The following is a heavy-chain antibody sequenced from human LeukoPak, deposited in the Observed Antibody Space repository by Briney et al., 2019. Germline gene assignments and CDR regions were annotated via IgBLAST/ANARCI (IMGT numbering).Heavy chain of an antibody. Sequence: GGSLTLSCAASGFTFSSYAMHWVRQAPGKGLEWVAVISYDGSNKYYADSVKGRFTISRDNSKNTLYLQMNSLRAEDTAVYYCARDFAAAGTFDYWGQGTLVTVSS. CDR2: ISYDGSNK. CDR1: GFTFSSYA. D-gene: IGHD6-13*01. J-gene: IGHJ4*02. CDR3: ARDFAAAGTFDY. V-gene: IGHV3-30-3*01.